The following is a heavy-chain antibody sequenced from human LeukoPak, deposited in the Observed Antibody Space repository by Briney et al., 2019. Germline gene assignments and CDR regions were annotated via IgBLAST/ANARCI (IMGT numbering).Heavy chain of an antibody. CDR1: GYTFTSYY. CDR2: INPSGGST. J-gene: IGHJ4*02. CDR3: ARDGDCSSTSCYYPCDY. D-gene: IGHD2-2*01. Sequence: GASVKVSCKASGYTFTSYYMHWVRQAPGQGLEWMGVINPSGGSTSYAQKFQGRVTMTRDTSTSTVYMELSSLRSEDTTVYYCARDGDCSSTSCYYPCDYWGQGTLVTVSS. V-gene: IGHV1-46*01.